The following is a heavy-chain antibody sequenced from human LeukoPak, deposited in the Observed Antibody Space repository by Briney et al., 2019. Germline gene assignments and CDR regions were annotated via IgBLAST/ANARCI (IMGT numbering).Heavy chain of an antibody. CDR2: ISSSSSSI. V-gene: IGHV3-21*01. CDR3: AREYCKGGSCYNDAFDI. Sequence: GGSLRLSCAASGFTFLSYGMHWVRQAPGKGLEWVSFISSSSSSIYYADSLKGRFTISRDNANNSLYLQMNSLRAEDTAVYYCAREYCKGGSCYNDAFDIWGQGTMVTVSS. J-gene: IGHJ3*02. CDR1: GFTFLSYG. D-gene: IGHD2-15*01.